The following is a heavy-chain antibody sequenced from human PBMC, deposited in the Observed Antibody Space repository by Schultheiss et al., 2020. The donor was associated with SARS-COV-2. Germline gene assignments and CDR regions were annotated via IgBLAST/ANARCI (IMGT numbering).Heavy chain of an antibody. V-gene: IGHV3-33*01. CDR3: ARHFLGRYALDV. D-gene: IGHD3-3*01. Sequence: GESLKISCAASGFTFSSSGMHWVRQAPGKGLEWVAVIWYDGSNKYYADSVKGRFTISRDNAKNTLYLQMISLRAEDTAVYYCARHFLGRYALDVWGQGTTVTVSS. CDR2: IWYDGSNK. J-gene: IGHJ6*02. CDR1: GFTFSSSG.